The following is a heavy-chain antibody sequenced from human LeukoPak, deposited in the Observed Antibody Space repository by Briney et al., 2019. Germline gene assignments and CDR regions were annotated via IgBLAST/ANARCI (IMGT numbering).Heavy chain of an antibody. D-gene: IGHD3-16*02. Sequence: SETLSLTSTVSGGSISSYYWSWIRQPPGKGLEWIGYIYYSGSTNYNPSLKSRVTISVDTSKNQFSLKLSSVTAADTAVYYCARQSIMITFGGVIVRNWFDPWGQGTLVTVSS. CDR2: IYYSGST. J-gene: IGHJ5*02. V-gene: IGHV4-59*08. CDR1: GGSISSYY. CDR3: ARQSIMITFGGVIVRNWFDP.